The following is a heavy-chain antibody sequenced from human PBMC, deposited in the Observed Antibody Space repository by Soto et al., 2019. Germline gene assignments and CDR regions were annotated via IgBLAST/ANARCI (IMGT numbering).Heavy chain of an antibody. J-gene: IGHJ4*02. D-gene: IGHD6-13*01. CDR3: GRAITPTNAAGGYVGY. CDR1: GFTVSSNY. V-gene: IGHV3-53*04. CDR2: IYSGGST. Sequence: GGSLRLSCAASGFTVSSNYMSWVRQAPGKCLEWGSVIYSGGSTYYADSVKGRFTISRHNSKNTLYLQMNSLRAEDTAVYYGGRAITPTNAAGGYVGYWGQGTLVTVSS.